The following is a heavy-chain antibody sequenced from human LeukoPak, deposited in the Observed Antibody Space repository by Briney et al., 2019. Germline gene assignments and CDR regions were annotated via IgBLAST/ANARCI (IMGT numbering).Heavy chain of an antibody. Sequence: ASVKVSCKASGYTFTGYYMHWVRQAPGQGLEWMGWINPNSGGTNYAQKFQGRVTMTRDTSISTAYMELSRLRSDDTAVYYCARGRASYGDYGRWFDPWGQGTLVTVSS. CDR3: ARGRASYGDYGRWFDP. CDR2: INPNSGGT. D-gene: IGHD4-17*01. CDR1: GYTFTGYY. J-gene: IGHJ5*02. V-gene: IGHV1-2*02.